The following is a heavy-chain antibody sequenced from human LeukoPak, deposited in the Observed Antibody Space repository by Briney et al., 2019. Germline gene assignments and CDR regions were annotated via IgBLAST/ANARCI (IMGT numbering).Heavy chain of an antibody. J-gene: IGHJ4*02. CDR1: GFTFSSYW. Sequence: GGSLRLSCAASGFTFSSYWMTWVRQAPGKGLEWVANINQGGSEKYYVDSVKGRFTISKDNAKNSLYLQMNSLRAEDTAVYYCARDNSAEKGQQLANWGQGTLVTVSS. CDR3: ARDNSAEKGQQLAN. V-gene: IGHV3-7*04. CDR2: INQGGSEK. D-gene: IGHD6-13*01.